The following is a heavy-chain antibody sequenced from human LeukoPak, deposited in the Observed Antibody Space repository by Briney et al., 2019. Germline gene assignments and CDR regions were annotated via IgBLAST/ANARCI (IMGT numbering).Heavy chain of an antibody. CDR3: ARGSYQEYAFDI. J-gene: IGHJ3*02. V-gene: IGHV1-2*02. D-gene: IGHD3-10*01. Sequence: ASVKVSCKSSGYTFTGYYMHWVRQAPGQGLEWMGWINPNSGGTNYAQKFQGRVTMTRDTSISTAYMDLSRLRFDDTAVYYCARGSYQEYAFDIWGQGTMVTVSS. CDR1: GYTFTGYY. CDR2: INPNSGGT.